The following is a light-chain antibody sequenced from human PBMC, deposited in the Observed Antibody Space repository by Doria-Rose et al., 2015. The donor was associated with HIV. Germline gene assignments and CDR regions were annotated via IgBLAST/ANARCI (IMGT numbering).Light chain of an antibody. CDR1: QSVLSSSKNKNY. J-gene: IGKJ1*01. CDR2: WAS. Sequence: DIQMTQSPDSLAVSLGERATLNCKSSQSVLSSSKNKNYLAWYQQKSGQPPKLLIYWASTRESGVPDRISGSGSGTDFTLTISSLQAEDVAVYYCQQYFSTPPTFGQGTKVEIK. V-gene: IGKV4-1*01. CDR3: QQYFSTPPT.